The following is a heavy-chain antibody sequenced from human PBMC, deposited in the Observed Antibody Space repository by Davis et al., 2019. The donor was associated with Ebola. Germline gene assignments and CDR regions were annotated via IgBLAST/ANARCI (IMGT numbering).Heavy chain of an antibody. CDR1: GYTFTSYG. V-gene: IGHV1-18*04. D-gene: IGHD3-3*01. CDR2: INPHNGNT. J-gene: IGHJ6*04. Sequence: AASVKVSCKASGYTFTSYGITWVRQAPGQGLEWMGWINPHNGNTNYAQNVQGRVTMTTDTSTSTASMELRSLRSDDTAVYYCARERASRFLEWLARDENYYYYYGMEVWGKGTTVTVSS. CDR3: ARERASRFLEWLARDENYYYYYGMEV.